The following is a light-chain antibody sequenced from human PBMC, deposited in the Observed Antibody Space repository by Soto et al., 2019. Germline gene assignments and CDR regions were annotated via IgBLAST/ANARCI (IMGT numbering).Light chain of an antibody. J-gene: IGKJ1*01. CDR1: QSVSIH. V-gene: IGKV3-20*01. CDR2: DTS. Sequence: EIVLTQSPGTLPLSPGERATLSYRASQSVSIHLTWYQQKPGQAPRLLIYDTSTRATGIPARFSGSGSGTDFTLTISRLEPEDFAVYYCQLYGTSPKTFGQGTKVDIK. CDR3: QLYGTSPKT.